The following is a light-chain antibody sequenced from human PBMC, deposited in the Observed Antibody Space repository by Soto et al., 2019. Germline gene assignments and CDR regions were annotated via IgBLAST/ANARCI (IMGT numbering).Light chain of an antibody. V-gene: IGLV2-23*01. CDR1: SSDVGSYNL. J-gene: IGLJ1*01. CDR3: CSYAGAGTYV. CDR2: EGT. Sequence: LTQPASVSGSPGQSITISCTGTSSDVGSYNLVSWYQQHPGKAPKLMIYEGTKRPSGVSNRFSGSKPGNTASLTIYGLQAEDGADYFCCSYAGAGTYVFGTGTKVTLL.